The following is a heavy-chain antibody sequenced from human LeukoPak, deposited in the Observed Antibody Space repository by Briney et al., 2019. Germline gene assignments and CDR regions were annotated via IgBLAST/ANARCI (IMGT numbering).Heavy chain of an antibody. Sequence: ASVKVSCKASGYTFTGYYMHWVRQAPGQGLEWMGWINPNSGGTNYAQKFQGRVTMTRDTSISTAYMELTSLRSDDTAVYYCATTRVTTTRLDYWGQGTLVTVSS. V-gene: IGHV1-2*02. J-gene: IGHJ4*02. CDR1: GYTFTGYY. D-gene: IGHD5-12*01. CDR3: ATTRVTTTRLDY. CDR2: INPNSGGT.